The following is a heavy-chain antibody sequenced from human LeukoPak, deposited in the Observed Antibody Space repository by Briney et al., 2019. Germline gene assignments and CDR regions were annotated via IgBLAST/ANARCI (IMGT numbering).Heavy chain of an antibody. CDR1: PYPSNSGYY. J-gene: IGHJ4*01. D-gene: IGHD1-26*01. V-gene: IGHV4-38-2*02. Sequence: PSETLSLTCTVSPYPSNSGYYWGWIRQSPGKGLEWIGSINHRGNTYFDPTLRSRVTISIDTSRMQFSLKLTSVTAADTAVYYCVRDRGGSYYFDYWGHGTLVSVSA. CDR2: INHRGNT. CDR3: VRDRGGSYYFDY.